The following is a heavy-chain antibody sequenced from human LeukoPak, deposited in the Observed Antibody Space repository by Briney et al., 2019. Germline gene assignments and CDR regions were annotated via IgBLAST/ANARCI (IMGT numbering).Heavy chain of an antibody. V-gene: IGHV3-30-3*01. D-gene: IGHD3-22*01. CDR3: ARDMDYYDSYGFDI. CDR2: ISYDGSNK. Sequence: SGGSLRLSCAAPGFTFSSYALHWVRQAPGKGLEWVAVISYDGSNKYNADSVKGRYTISRDNSKNTLYLQMSSLRAEDTAVYYCARDMDYYDSYGFDIWGQGTMVTVSS. CDR1: GFTFSSYA. J-gene: IGHJ3*02.